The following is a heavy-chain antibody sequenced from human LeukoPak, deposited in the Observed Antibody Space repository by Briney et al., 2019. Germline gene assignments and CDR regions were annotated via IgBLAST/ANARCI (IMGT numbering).Heavy chain of an antibody. D-gene: IGHD1-26*01. J-gene: IGHJ4*02. Sequence: ASVKVSCKASGYTFTGYYMHWVRQAPGQGLEWMGWINPNSGGTNYAQKFQGRVTMTRDTSISTAYMELRSLRSDDTAVYYCAREGGNGWELLLDYWGQGTLVTVSS. CDR1: GYTFTGYY. CDR2: INPNSGGT. CDR3: AREGGNGWELLLDY. V-gene: IGHV1-2*02.